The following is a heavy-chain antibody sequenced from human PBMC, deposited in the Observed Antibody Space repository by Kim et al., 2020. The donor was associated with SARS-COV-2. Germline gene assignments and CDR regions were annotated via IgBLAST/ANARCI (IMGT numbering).Heavy chain of an antibody. CDR3: ARVPFYGSGSYARVDYYGMDV. J-gene: IGHJ6*02. CDR2: IYYSGST. V-gene: IGHV4-59*01. Sequence: SETLSLTCTVSGGSISSYYWSWIRQPPGKGLEWIGYIYYSGSTNYNPSLKSRITISVDTSKNQFSLKVTSVTAADTAVYYCARVPFYGSGSYARVDYYGMDVWGPGTPVIVSS. CDR1: GGSISSYY. D-gene: IGHD3-10*01.